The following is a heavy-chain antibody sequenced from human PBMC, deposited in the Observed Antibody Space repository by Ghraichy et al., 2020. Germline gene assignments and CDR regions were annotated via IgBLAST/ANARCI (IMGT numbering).Heavy chain of an antibody. CDR1: GFTFSSYA. D-gene: IGHD3-22*01. CDR3: AKDSSAYYYLGAFDI. Sequence: GGSLRLSCAASGFTFSSYAMSWVRQAPGKGLEWVSAISANGGYTYYADSVKGRFTISRDNSKNALYLQMNSLRAEDTAVYYCAKDSSAYYYLGAFDIWGQGTMVTVSS. J-gene: IGHJ3*02. CDR2: ISANGGYT. V-gene: IGHV3-23*01.